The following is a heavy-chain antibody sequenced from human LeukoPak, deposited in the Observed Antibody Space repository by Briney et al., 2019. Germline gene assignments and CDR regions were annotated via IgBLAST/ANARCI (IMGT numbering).Heavy chain of an antibody. CDR1: GGSISSGGYS. Sequence: SETLSLTCAVSGGSISSGGYSWSWIRQPPGKGLEWIGYIYYSGSTYYNPSLKSRVTISVDTSKNQFSLKLSSVTAADTAVYYCARRFGESHSRGYYYYVDVWGKGTTVTVSS. V-gene: IGHV4-30-4*07. CDR2: IYYSGST. D-gene: IGHD3-10*01. J-gene: IGHJ6*03. CDR3: ARRFGESHSRGYYYYVDV.